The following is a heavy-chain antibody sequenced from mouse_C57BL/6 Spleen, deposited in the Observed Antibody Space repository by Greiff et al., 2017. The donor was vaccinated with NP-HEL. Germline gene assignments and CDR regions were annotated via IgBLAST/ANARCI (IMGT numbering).Heavy chain of an antibody. CDR2: IDPSDSET. CDR1: GYTFTSYW. D-gene: IGHD1-1*01. V-gene: IGHV1-52*01. CDR3: AREDYGSTAWFAY. Sequence: QVQLQQPGAELVRPGSSVKLSCKASGYTFTSYWMHWVKQRPIQGLEWIGNIDPSDSETHYNQKFKDKATLTVDKSSSTAYMQLSSLTSEDSAVYDCAREDYGSTAWFAYWGQGTLVTVSA. J-gene: IGHJ3*01.